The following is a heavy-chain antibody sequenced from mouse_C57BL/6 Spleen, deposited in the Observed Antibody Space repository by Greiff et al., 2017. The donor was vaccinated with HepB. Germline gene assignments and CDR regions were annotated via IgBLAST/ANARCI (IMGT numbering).Heavy chain of an antibody. D-gene: IGHD4-1*01. J-gene: IGHJ1*03. CDR3: AREGQVWDGWYFDV. CDR2: IYPGSGST. Sequence: VKLLESGAELVKPGASVKMSCKASRYTFTSYWITWVKQRPGQGLEWIGDIYPGSGSTNYNEKFKSNATLTVDKSSSTADMQLSSLTSEDSAVYYCAREGQVWDGWYFDVWGTGTPVTVSS. CDR1: RYTFTSYW. V-gene: IGHV1-55*01.